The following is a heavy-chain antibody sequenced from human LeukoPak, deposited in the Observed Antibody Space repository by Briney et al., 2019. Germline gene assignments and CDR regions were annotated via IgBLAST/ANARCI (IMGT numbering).Heavy chain of an antibody. CDR2: ISSSSSYI. D-gene: IGHD6-19*01. V-gene: IGHV3-21*01. J-gene: IGHJ4*02. CDR3: ARDESSGWSYYFDY. Sequence: GGSLRLPCAASGFTFSSYSMNWVRQAPGKGLEWVSSISSSSSYIYYADSVKGRFTISRDNAKNSLYLQMNSLRAEDTAVYYCARDESSGWSYYFDYWGQGTLVTVSS. CDR1: GFTFSSYS.